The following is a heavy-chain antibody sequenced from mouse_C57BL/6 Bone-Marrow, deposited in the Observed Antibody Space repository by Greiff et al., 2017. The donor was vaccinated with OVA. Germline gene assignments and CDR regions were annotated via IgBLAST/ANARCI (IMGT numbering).Heavy chain of an antibody. J-gene: IGHJ3*01. CDR1: GYTFTSYG. Sequence: VQLQQSGAELARPGASVKLSCKASGYTFTSYGISWVKQRTGQGLEWIGVIYPRSGNTYYNEKFKGKATLTADKSSSTAYMELRSLTSEDSAVYFCARDGYFRRFAYWGQGTLVTVSA. CDR2: IYPRSGNT. V-gene: IGHV1-81*01. D-gene: IGHD2-3*01. CDR3: ARDGYFRRFAY.